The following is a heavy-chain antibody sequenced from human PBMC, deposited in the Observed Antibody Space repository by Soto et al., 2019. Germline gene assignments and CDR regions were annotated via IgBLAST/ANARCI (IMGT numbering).Heavy chain of an antibody. V-gene: IGHV1-69*13. Sequence: SVKVSCKASGVTFSSYAISWVRQAPGQGLEWMGGIIPIFGTANYAQKFQGRVTITADESTSTAYMELSSLRSEDTAVYYCARDLYGDYQPYYYYGMDVWGQGTTVTVSS. J-gene: IGHJ6*02. D-gene: IGHD4-17*01. CDR3: ARDLYGDYQPYYYYGMDV. CDR2: IIPIFGTA. CDR1: GVTFSSYA.